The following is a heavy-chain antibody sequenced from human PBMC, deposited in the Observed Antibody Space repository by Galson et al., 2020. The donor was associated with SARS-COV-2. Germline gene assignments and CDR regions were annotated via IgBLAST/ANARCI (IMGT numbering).Heavy chain of an antibody. D-gene: IGHD2-2*02. Sequence: GESLKISCAASGFTVSSNYMSWVRQAPGKGLEWVSVIYSGGSTYYADSVKGRFTISRDNSKNTLYLQMNSLRAEDTAVYYCARETREGCSSTSCYTEGVYYYYYYMDVWGKGTTVTVSS. V-gene: IGHV3-53*01. J-gene: IGHJ6*03. CDR1: GFTVSSNY. CDR2: IYSGGST. CDR3: ARETREGCSSTSCYTEGVYYYYYYMDV.